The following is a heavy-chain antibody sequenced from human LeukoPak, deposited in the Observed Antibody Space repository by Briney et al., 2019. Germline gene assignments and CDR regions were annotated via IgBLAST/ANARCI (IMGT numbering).Heavy chain of an antibody. Sequence: SETLSLTCTVSGGSISSYYWSWIRQPPGKGLEWIGYIYYSGSTNYNPSLTSRVTISVDTSKNQFSLKLSPVTAADTAVYYCARSREVRALGYYYYMDVWGKGTTVTVSS. D-gene: IGHD5-24*01. CDR1: GGSISSYY. CDR2: IYYSGST. CDR3: ARSREVRALGYYYYMDV. J-gene: IGHJ6*03. V-gene: IGHV4-59*01.